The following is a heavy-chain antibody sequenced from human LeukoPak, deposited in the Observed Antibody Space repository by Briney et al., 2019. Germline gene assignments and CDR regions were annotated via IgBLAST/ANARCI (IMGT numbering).Heavy chain of an antibody. CDR1: GGSFSGYY. V-gene: IGHV4-34*01. J-gene: IGHJ4*02. D-gene: IGHD3-10*02. CDR3: ARGGGYFTMLGGPHGGGYFDY. CDR2: INHSGST. Sequence: PSETLSLTCAVYGGSFSGYYWSWIRQPPGKGLEWIGEINHSGSTNYNPSLKSRVTISVDTSKNQFSLKLSSVTAADTAVYYCARGGGYFTMLGGPHGGGYFDYWAQGPLVTVSS.